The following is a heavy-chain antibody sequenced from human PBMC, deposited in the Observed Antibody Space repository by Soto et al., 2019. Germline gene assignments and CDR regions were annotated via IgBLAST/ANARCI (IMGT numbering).Heavy chain of an antibody. Sequence: QVQLVQSGAEVKKPGSSVKVSCKASGGTFSSYAISWVRQAPGQGLEWMGGIIPIFGTANYAQKIQGRVTINADKSTSTAYMELSSLRPEVTAVYYCARYLLWYRQRGGFDPWGXGTXXTVS. V-gene: IGHV1-69*06. CDR3: ARYLLWYRQRGGFDP. CDR2: IIPIFGTA. J-gene: IGHJ5*01. CDR1: GGTFSSYA. D-gene: IGHD3-10*01.